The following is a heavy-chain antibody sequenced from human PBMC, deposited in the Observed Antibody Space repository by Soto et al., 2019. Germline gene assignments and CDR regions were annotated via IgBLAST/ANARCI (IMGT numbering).Heavy chain of an antibody. J-gene: IGHJ6*03. V-gene: IGHV3-23*01. Sequence: EVQLLESGGGLVQPGGSLRLSCAASGFTFSSYAMSWVRQAPGKGLEWVSAISGSGGSTYYADSVKGRFTISRDNSKNTLYLQMNSLRAEDTAVYYCAKDLPLIGFLEGSSLLDYYYYYMDGWGKGTTVTVSS. CDR1: GFTFSSYA. CDR2: ISGSGGST. D-gene: IGHD3-3*01. CDR3: AKDLPLIGFLEGSSLLDYYYYYMDG.